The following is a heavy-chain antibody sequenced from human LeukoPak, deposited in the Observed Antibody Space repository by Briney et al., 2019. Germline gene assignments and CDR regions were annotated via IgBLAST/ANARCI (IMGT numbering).Heavy chain of an antibody. D-gene: IGHD2-2*01. Sequence: SETLSLTCTVSGGSISSGGYYWGWIRQHPGKGLEWIGYIYYSGSTYYNPSLKSRVTISVDTSKNQFSLKLSSVTAADTAVYYCARARDIVVIPAAPSDAFDIWGQGTMVTVSS. J-gene: IGHJ3*02. V-gene: IGHV4-31*03. CDR3: ARARDIVVIPAAPSDAFDI. CDR1: GGSISSGGYY. CDR2: IYYSGST.